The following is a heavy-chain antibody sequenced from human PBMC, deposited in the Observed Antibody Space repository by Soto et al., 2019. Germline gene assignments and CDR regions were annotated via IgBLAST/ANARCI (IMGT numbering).Heavy chain of an antibody. Sequence: QVQLVQSGAEVKKPGSSVKVSCKASGGTFSSYAISWVRQAPGQGLEWMGGIIPIFGTANYAQKFQGRVTITADESKSTAYMELSSLRSEDTAVYYCVSYSNYYYDSSGYYADAFDIWGQGTMVTVSS. CDR1: GGTFSSYA. J-gene: IGHJ3*02. CDR2: IIPIFGTA. CDR3: VSYSNYYYDSSGYYADAFDI. D-gene: IGHD3-22*01. V-gene: IGHV1-69*01.